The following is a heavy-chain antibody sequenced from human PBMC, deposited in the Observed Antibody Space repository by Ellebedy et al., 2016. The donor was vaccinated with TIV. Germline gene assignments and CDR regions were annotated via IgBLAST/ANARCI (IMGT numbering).Heavy chain of an antibody. D-gene: IGHD5-24*01. CDR1: GFNFSSYG. J-gene: IGHJ4*02. CDR3: AKGMATVLFDS. V-gene: IGHV3-30*02. CDR2: IRLDGINP. Sequence: PGGSLRLSCVASGFNFSSYGMHWVRQAPGRGLEWVPFIRLDGINPLYRDSVKGRFTISRDNSRNTLSMEMNNLGVDDTALYFCAKGMATVLFDSWGQGTLVSVSS.